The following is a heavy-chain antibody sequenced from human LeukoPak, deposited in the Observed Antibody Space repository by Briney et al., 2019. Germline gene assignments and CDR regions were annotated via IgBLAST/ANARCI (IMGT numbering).Heavy chain of an antibody. V-gene: IGHV3-48*01. CDR3: ARGLYGDHGGY. CDR1: GFTFSSYS. CDR2: ISSDSNTI. J-gene: IGHJ4*02. Sequence: PGGSLRLSCAASGFTFSSYSMNWVRQAPGKGLEWVSYISSDSNTIYYADSVKGRFTISRDNAKNSLYLQMNSLRAEDTAVYYCARGLYGDHGGYWGQGTLVTVSS. D-gene: IGHD4-17*01.